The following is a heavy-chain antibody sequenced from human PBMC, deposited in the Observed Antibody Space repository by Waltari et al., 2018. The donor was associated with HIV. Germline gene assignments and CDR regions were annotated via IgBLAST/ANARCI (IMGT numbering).Heavy chain of an antibody. CDR1: GGSISSGGYY. D-gene: IGHD2-2*01. J-gene: IGHJ5*02. V-gene: IGHV4-31*03. CDR3: ARDGGLSSTEGGVDP. CDR2: IYYSGGT. Sequence: QVQLQESGPGLVKPSQTLSLTCTVSGGSISSGGYYWSWIRQTPGKGLEWIGYIYYSGGTYYNPSLKSRVTISLDTSKNQFSLKLSSVTAADTAVYYCARDGGLSSTEGGVDPWGQGTLVTVSS.